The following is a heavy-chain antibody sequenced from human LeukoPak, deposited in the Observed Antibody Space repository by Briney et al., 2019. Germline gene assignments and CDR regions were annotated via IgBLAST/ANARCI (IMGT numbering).Heavy chain of an antibody. V-gene: IGHV4-34*01. J-gene: IGHJ3*02. CDR3: AGAKYDLQAFDI. CDR1: GGSFSGYY. CDR2: INHGGST. Sequence: PSETLSLTCAVYGGSFSGYYWSWIRQPPGKGLGWVGEINHGGSTNYNPPLKSRVTISVDTSKNQTSLNLSSVTAAYTAVYYCAGAKYDLQAFDIWGQGTMVTVSS. D-gene: IGHD3-3*01.